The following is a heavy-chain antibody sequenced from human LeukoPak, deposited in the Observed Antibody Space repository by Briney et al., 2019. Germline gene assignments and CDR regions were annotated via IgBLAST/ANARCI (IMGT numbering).Heavy chain of an antibody. CDR2: IYSGGST. Sequence: GGSLRLSCAASGFTVSSNYMSWVRQAPGKGLEWVSVIYSGGSTYYADSVKGRFTISRDNAKNTLHLQMNSLRAEDTAVYYCARGARGSGTASDYWGQGTLVTVSS. V-gene: IGHV3-53*01. CDR3: ARGARGSGTASDY. D-gene: IGHD3-10*01. CDR1: GFTVSSNY. J-gene: IGHJ4*02.